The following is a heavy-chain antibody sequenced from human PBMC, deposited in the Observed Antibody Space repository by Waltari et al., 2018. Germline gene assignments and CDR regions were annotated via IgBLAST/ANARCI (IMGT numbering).Heavy chain of an antibody. CDR1: GYTFPGYY. V-gene: IGHV1-2*06. Sequence: QVQLVQSGAEVKKPGASVKVSCKASGYTFPGYYMHWVRQAPGQGLEWMGRINPNRGGTNYAQKFQGRVTMTRDTSISTAYMELSRLRSDDTAVYYCANIAVAGTLGYWGQGTLVSVSS. CDR2: INPNRGGT. D-gene: IGHD6-19*01. CDR3: ANIAVAGTLGY. J-gene: IGHJ4*02.